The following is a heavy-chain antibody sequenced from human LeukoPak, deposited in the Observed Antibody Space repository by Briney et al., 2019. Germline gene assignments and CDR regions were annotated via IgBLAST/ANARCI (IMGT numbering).Heavy chain of an antibody. CDR1: GFSLSTSGMC. CDR2: IDWDDDK. J-gene: IGHJ3*02. V-gene: IGHV2-70*17. CDR3: ARTSYYYDSSDGFDI. D-gene: IGHD3-22*01. Sequence: SGPTLVNPTQTLTLTCTFSGFSLSTSGMCVSWIRQPPGKAPEWLARIDWDDDKFYSTSLKTRLTISKDTSKNRVVLTMTTMDPVDTATYYCARTSYYYDSSDGFDIWGQGTMVTVSS.